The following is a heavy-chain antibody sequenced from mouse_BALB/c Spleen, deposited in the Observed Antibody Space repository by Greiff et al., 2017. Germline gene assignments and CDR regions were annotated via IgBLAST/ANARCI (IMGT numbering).Heavy chain of an antibody. V-gene: IGHV1S81*02. CDR1: GYTFTSYW. D-gene: IGHD1-1*01. J-gene: IGHJ2*01. CDR2: INPSNGRT. CDR3: ARGYYGSSSYYFDY. Sequence: QVQLKQPGAELVKPGASVKLSCKASGYTFTSYWLHWVKQRPGQGLEWIGEINPSNGRTNYNEKFKSKATLTVDNSSSTAYMQLSSLTSEDSSVYYCARGYYGSSSYYFDYWGQGTTLTVSS.